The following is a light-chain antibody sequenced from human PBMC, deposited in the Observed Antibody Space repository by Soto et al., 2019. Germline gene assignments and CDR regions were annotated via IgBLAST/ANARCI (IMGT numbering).Light chain of an antibody. CDR3: QQYYSYPPL. CDR2: AAS. J-gene: IGKJ5*01. Sequence: AIRMTQSPSSLSASTGDRVTITCRASQGISSYLAWYQQKPGKAPKLLIYAASTLQSGVPSRFSGSGSGTDFTLTIGCLQSENFATYYCQQYYSYPPLFDQGTRREIK. CDR1: QGISSY. V-gene: IGKV1-8*01.